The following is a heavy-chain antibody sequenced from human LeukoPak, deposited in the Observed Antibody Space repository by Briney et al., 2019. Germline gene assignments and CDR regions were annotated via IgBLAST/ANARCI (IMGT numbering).Heavy chain of an antibody. Sequence: KTGGSLRLSCAASGFTFDTYDMKWVRQAPGKGLEWVSDISSRSTNIHYADSVKGRFTISRDNAKNSLYLQMNSLRAEDTAVYYCARVGASSAINYWGQGTLVTVSS. J-gene: IGHJ4*02. CDR2: ISSRSTNI. CDR3: ARVGASSAINY. D-gene: IGHD5-18*01. V-gene: IGHV3-21*06. CDR1: GFTFDTYD.